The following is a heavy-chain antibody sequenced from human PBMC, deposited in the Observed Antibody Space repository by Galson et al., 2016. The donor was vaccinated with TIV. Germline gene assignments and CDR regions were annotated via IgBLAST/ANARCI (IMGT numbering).Heavy chain of an antibody. CDR1: GGLVSNYA. CDR2: IIPIFGTT. D-gene: IGHD5-18*01. CDR3: AKDPYIYGSYLDH. J-gene: IGHJ4*02. Sequence: SVKVSCKASGGLVSNYAISWVRQAPGQGLEWMGGIIPIFGTTKHAQKFQGRVTITADESTRIVNMELSSLRSEDTAVYYCAKDPYIYGSYLDHWGQGTLVTVSS. V-gene: IGHV1-69*13.